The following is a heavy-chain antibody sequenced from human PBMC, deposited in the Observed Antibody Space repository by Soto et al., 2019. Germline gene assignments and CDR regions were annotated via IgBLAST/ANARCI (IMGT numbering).Heavy chain of an antibody. CDR2: IWYDGSNK. D-gene: IGHD4-17*01. CDR1: GFTFSSYG. V-gene: IGHV3-33*01. Sequence: QVQLVESGGGVVQPGRSLRLSCAASGFTFSSYGMHWVRQAPGKGLEWVAVIWYDGSNKYYADSVKGRFTISRDNSKNTLYLQMNSLRAEDTAVYYCARSRSGSYDYGDFGVFDYWGQGTLVTVSS. J-gene: IGHJ4*02. CDR3: ARSRSGSYDYGDFGVFDY.